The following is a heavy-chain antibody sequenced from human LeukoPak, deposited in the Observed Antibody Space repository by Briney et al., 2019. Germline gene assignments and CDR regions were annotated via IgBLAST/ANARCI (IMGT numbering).Heavy chain of an antibody. CDR3: ARDTGRSGIRGSFDY. Sequence: GGSLRLSCAASGFMFSNYAMHWVRQAPGKGLEWVAVISNDASYKYYADAVKGRFTISRDNSKNTLYLQMNSLRAEDTAVYYCARDTGRSGIRGSFDYWGQGTLVTVSS. CDR2: ISNDASYK. V-gene: IGHV3-30-3*01. CDR1: GFMFSNYA. J-gene: IGHJ4*02. D-gene: IGHD1-14*01.